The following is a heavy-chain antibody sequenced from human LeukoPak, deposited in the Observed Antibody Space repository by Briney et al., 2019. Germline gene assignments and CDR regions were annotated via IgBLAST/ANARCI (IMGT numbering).Heavy chain of an antibody. CDR1: GGSISSYY. CDR2: IYYSGST. Sequence: PSETLSLTCTASGGSISSYYWSWLRQPPGKGLEWIGYIYYSGSTNYNPSLKSRVTISVDTSKNQFSLKLSSVTAADTAVYYCARERGYSYGPSYFDYWGQGTLVTVSS. J-gene: IGHJ4*02. V-gene: IGHV4-59*01. D-gene: IGHD5-18*01. CDR3: ARERGYSYGPSYFDY.